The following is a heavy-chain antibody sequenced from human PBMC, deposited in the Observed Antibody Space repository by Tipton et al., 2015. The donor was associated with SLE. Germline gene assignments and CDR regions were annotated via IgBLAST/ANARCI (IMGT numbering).Heavy chain of an antibody. J-gene: IGHJ4*02. Sequence: TLSLTCTVSGGSISTYYWSWIRQSPGTGLEWIGNIFHSGSTKYNPSLKSRVTISVDTCKNQFSMRLSSVTAADTAVYYCTSGNSDYIVDHWGQGILFTVSS. D-gene: IGHD4-23*01. CDR1: GGSISTYY. CDR2: IFHSGST. V-gene: IGHV4-59*07. CDR3: TSGNSDYIVDH.